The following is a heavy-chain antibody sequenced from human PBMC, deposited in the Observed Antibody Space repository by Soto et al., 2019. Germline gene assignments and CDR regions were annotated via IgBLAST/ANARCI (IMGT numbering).Heavy chain of an antibody. CDR1: GFTFDDYA. Sequence: PGGSLRLSCXASGFTFDDYAMHWVRQVPGKGLEWVSGINWNSGSIGYADSVKGRFAISRDNAKNSLHLQMNSLRAEDTAFYYCVKDESINWYSGHFRHWGQGTLVTVSS. CDR3: VKDESINWYSGHFRH. CDR2: INWNSGSI. V-gene: IGHV3-9*01. D-gene: IGHD6-13*01. J-gene: IGHJ1*01.